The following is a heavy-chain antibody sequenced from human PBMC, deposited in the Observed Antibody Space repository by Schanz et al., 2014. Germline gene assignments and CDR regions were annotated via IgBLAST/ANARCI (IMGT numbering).Heavy chain of an antibody. CDR2: LSEGGGGT. V-gene: IGHV3-23*01. CDR3: AKAADWPVTRFDP. D-gene: IGHD3-9*01. J-gene: IGHJ5*02. Sequence: EVQLLESGGGLVQPGGSLRLSCAASGLTFTSAWMSWVRQAPGKGLEWVSALSEGGGGTHYADSVRGRFTISSDSSKNTLYLQMSSLRADDTAVYYCAKAADWPVTRFDPWGQGTLXTVSS. CDR1: GLTFTSAW.